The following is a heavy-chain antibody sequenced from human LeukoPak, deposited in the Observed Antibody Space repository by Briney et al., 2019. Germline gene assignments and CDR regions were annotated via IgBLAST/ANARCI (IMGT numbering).Heavy chain of an antibody. CDR1: GFTFSNYG. Sequence: PGGSLRLSCAASGFTFSNYGMHWVRQAPGKGLEWVAFVRYDGNDKYHADSVKGRFTISRDNSKNTLYLQMNSPRPEDTAVYYCAKEGYYYLDVWGKGTTVTISS. J-gene: IGHJ6*03. V-gene: IGHV3-30*02. CDR3: AKEGYYYLDV. CDR2: VRYDGNDK.